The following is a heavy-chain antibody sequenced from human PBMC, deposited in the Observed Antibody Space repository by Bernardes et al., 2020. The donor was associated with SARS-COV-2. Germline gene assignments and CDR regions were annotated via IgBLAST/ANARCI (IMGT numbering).Heavy chain of an antibody. CDR2: IYYNGNT. V-gene: IGHV4-61*08. D-gene: IGHD2-15*01. J-gene: IGHJ4*02. Sequence: SETLSLTCTVSGSSVSSGGYYWSWIRQPPGKGLEWVGFIYYNGNTNYNPSLKSRVTISVDTSKNQLSLKLTSVTAADTAVYYCARDVRGGTLDCWGQGTPVTVYS. CDR3: ARDVRGGTLDC. CDR1: GSSVSSGGYY.